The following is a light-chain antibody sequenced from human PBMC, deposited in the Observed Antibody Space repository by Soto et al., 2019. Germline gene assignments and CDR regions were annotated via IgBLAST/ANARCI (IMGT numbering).Light chain of an antibody. V-gene: IGLV1-44*01. J-gene: IGLJ2*01. CDR3: AAWDDSLNVVV. Sequence: QSVLTQPPSASGTPGQRVTISCSGSSSNIGSNTVNWYQQLPGTAPKLLIYSNNQRPSGVPDRFSGSKSGTSASLAISGLQSEDEADYYCAAWDDSLNVVVFGGRTKLTVL. CDR1: SSNIGSNT. CDR2: SNN.